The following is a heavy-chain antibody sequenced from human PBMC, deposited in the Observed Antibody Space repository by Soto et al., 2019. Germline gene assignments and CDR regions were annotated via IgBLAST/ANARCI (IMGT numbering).Heavy chain of an antibody. D-gene: IGHD3-22*01. J-gene: IGHJ4*02. CDR3: ARIHYDSSGYDFDY. CDR2: IIPIFGTA. V-gene: IGHV1-69*01. Sequence: QAQLVQSGAEVKKPGSSVKVSCKASGGTFSSYAISWVRQAPGQGLEWMGGIIPIFGTANYAQKFQGRVTITADESTSTAYMELSSLRSEDTAVYYCARIHYDSSGYDFDYWGQGTLVTVSS. CDR1: GGTFSSYA.